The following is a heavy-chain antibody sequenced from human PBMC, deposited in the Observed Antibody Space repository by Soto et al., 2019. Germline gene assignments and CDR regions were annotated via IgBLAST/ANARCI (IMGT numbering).Heavy chain of an antibody. Sequence: PSETLSLTCTVSGGSISSGDYYWSWIRQPPGKGLEWIGYIYYSGSTYYNPSLKSRVTISVDTSKNQFSLKLSSVTAADTAVYYCARNRVTSPFHYYYGMDVWGQGTTVTVSS. CDR1: GGSISSGDYY. V-gene: IGHV4-30-4*01. CDR2: IYYSGST. D-gene: IGHD4-4*01. CDR3: ARNRVTSPFHYYYGMDV. J-gene: IGHJ6*02.